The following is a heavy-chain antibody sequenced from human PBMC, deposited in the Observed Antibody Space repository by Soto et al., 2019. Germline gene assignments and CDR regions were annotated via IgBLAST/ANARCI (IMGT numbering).Heavy chain of an antibody. CDR3: ARSLYYYDSSGYSGFDY. CDR1: GGSISSGGYY. J-gene: IGHJ4*02. V-gene: IGHV4-31*03. D-gene: IGHD3-22*01. CDR2: IYYSGST. Sequence: SETLSLTCTVSGGSISSGGYYWSWIRQHPGKGLEWIGYIYYSGSTYYNPSLKSRVTVSVDTSKNQFSLKLSSVTAADTAVYYCARSLYYYDSSGYSGFDYWGQGTLVTVSS.